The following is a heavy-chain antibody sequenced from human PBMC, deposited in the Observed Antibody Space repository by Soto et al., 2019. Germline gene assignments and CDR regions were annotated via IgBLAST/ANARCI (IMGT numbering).Heavy chain of an antibody. CDR3: ASTYYTGSSGPFDS. CDR2: IYYSGTT. V-gene: IGHV4-31*02. D-gene: IGHD3-22*01. J-gene: IGHJ4*02. CDR1: GDSIRSGGYY. Sequence: QVQLQESGPGLVKPSPTLSLICTVSGDSIRSGGYYWSWIRQHPEKGLEWIGYIYYSGTTSYNPSLESRVSISADTSENQFSLKVNSVTVADTAVYYCASTYYTGSSGPFDSWGQGTLVTVSS.